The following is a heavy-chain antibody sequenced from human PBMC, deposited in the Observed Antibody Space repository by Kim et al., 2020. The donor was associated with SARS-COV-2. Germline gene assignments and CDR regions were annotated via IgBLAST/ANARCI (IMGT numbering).Heavy chain of an antibody. J-gene: IGHJ6*02. Sequence: NPSIKSRVAIAVDTSKNQYSLKLSSVTAADTAVYYCARHGLADGDYGMDVWGQGTTVTVSS. CDR3: ARHGLADGDYGMDV. D-gene: IGHD4-17*01. V-gene: IGHV4-59*08.